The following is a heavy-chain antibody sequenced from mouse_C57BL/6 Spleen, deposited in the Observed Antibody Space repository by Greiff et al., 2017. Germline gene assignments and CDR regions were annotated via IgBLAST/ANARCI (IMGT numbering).Heavy chain of an antibody. Sequence: QVQLQQPGAELVMPGASVKLSCKASGYTFPSYWMHWVKQRPGQGLEWIGEIDPSDSYTNYTQKFKGKSTLTVDKSSSTAYMQLSSLTSEDSAVYYCARGGTVLRYFDYWGQGTTLTVSS. CDR2: IDPSDSYT. V-gene: IGHV1-69*01. D-gene: IGHD1-1*01. J-gene: IGHJ2*01. CDR3: ARGGTVLRYFDY. CDR1: GYTFPSYW.